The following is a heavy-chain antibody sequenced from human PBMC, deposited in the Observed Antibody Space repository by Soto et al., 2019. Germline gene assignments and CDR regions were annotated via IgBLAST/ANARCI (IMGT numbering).Heavy chain of an antibody. CDR3: ARLLPGNYYDSSGYDAFDI. V-gene: IGHV1-18*04. Sequence: ASVKVSCKASGYTFTGYGISWVRQAPGQGLEWMGWISAYNGNTNYAQKLQGRVTMTTDTSTSTAYMELRSLRSDDTAVYYCARLLPGNYYDSSGYDAFDIWGQGTMFTVSS. J-gene: IGHJ3*02. D-gene: IGHD3-22*01. CDR1: GYTFTGYG. CDR2: ISAYNGNT.